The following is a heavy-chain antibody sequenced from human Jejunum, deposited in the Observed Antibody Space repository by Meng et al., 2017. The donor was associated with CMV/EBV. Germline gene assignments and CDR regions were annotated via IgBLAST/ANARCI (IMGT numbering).Heavy chain of an antibody. CDR3: ARDHSLVGGTYYFDY. D-gene: IGHD1-26*01. Sequence: QVDMGQSGAGVKGPGSSVKVPCKASGGTFSNYAFSWVRQAPGQGLEWMGGFIPILRTPKYAQKFQGRVTITADESRSTVYMGLSSLRSEDTAAYYCARDHSLVGGTYYFDYWAQGTLVTVSS. J-gene: IGHJ4*02. CDR1: GGTFSNYA. CDR2: FIPILRTP. V-gene: IGHV1-69*11.